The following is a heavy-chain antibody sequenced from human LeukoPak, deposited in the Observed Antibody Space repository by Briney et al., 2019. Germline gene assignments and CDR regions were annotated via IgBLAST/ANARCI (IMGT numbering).Heavy chain of an antibody. V-gene: IGHV3-7*01. J-gene: IGHJ3*02. CDR3: EAFYYDESGWGDASDM. Sequence: PGGSLRLSCAASGFTFSSYWMSWVRQAPGKGLEWVANIKEDGSEKYYVDSVKGRFTISRDNAKKSLYLQMNRVRAEGTAVYYCEAFYYDESGWGDASDMWGQGTMVTVSS. CDR2: IKEDGSEK. CDR1: GFTFSSYW. D-gene: IGHD3-16*01.